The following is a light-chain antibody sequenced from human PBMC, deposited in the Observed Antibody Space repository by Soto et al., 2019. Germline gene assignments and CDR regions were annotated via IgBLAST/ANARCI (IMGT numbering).Light chain of an antibody. CDR2: DVS. CDR1: TSAVGGYNS. V-gene: IGLV2-14*01. CDR3: SSYTSITALV. J-gene: IGLJ1*01. Sequence: QSALTQPASVSGSPGQSITISCTGTTSAVGGYNSVSWYQQHPGKVPKIMIYDVSIRPSGVPDRFSGSKSANTASLPISGIQAEHEADYYCSSYTSITALVFGTGTKVTVL.